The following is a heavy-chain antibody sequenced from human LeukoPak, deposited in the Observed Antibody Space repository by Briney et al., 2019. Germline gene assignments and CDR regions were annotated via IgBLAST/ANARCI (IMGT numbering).Heavy chain of an antibody. V-gene: IGHV4-30-2*01. J-gene: IGHJ4*02. D-gene: IGHD5-18*01. CDR3: ARDGDTAMDPYFDY. CDR1: GGSISSGGYS. CDR2: IYHSGST. Sequence: PSHTLSLTCAVSGGSISSGGYSWSWIRQPPGKGLEWIGYIYHSGSTYYNPSLKSRVTISVDRSKNQFSLKLSSVTAADTAVYYCARDGDTAMDPYFDYWGQGTLVTVSS.